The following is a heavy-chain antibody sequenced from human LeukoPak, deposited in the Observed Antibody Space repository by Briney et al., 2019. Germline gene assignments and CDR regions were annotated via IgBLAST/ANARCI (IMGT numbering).Heavy chain of an antibody. V-gene: IGHV3-48*03. CDR2: ISSSGSTI. Sequence: GGSLRLSCAASGFTFSTYEMNWVRQAPGKGLEWVSYISSSGSTIYYADSLKGRLTISRDNARNSLYLQMNTLRAEDTAVYYCARATFGDYFGSGSLDYWGQGALVTVPS. CDR1: GFTFSTYE. CDR3: ARATFGDYFGSGSLDY. D-gene: IGHD3-10*01. J-gene: IGHJ4*02.